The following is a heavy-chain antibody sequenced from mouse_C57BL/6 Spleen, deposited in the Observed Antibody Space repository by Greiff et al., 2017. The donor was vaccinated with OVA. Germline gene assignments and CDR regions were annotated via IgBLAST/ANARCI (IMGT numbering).Heavy chain of an antibody. CDR1: GFNIKDYY. V-gene: IGHV14-1*01. J-gene: IGHJ4*01. Sequence: VQLQQSGAELVRPGASVKLSCTASGFNIKDYYMHWVKQRPEQGLEWIGRIDPEDGDTEYAPKFQGKATMTADKSSNTAYLQLSSLTSEDTAVYYWTTWLRLYSYAMDYWGQGTSVTVSS. CDR3: TTWLRLYSYAMDY. D-gene: IGHD3-2*02. CDR2: IDPEDGDT.